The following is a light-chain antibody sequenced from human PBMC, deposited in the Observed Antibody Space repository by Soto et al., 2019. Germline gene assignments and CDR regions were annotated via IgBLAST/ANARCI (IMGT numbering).Light chain of an antibody. Sequence: EIVMTQSPATLSVSPGERATLSCRASQNINYNLAWYQQRPGQPPTLLIYGAYTRATGIPDRFSGGGSRTEFTLTISSLQSEDFAVYYCQQYNTWPPLTFGGGTTLKIK. J-gene: IGKJ4*01. CDR3: QQYNTWPPLT. CDR2: GAY. CDR1: QNINYN. V-gene: IGKV3-15*01.